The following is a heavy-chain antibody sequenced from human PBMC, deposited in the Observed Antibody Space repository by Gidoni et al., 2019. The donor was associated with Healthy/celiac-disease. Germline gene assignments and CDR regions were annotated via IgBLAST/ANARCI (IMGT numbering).Heavy chain of an antibody. V-gene: IGHV3-9*01. D-gene: IGHD4-17*01. CDR1: GFTFADYA. J-gene: IGHJ5*02. Sequence: EVQLVESGGGSVQPGRSLRLSCAASGFTFADYAMHWVRQAPGKGLEWVSCISWNSGSIGYADSVKGRFTISRDNAKNSLYLQMNSLRAEDTALYYCAKDKGGDYGDSNWFDPWGQGTLVTVSS. CDR2: ISWNSGSI. CDR3: AKDKGGDYGDSNWFDP.